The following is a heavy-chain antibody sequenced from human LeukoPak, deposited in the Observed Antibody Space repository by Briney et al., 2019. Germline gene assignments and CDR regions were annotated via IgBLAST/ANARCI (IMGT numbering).Heavy chain of an antibody. V-gene: IGHV3-23*01. D-gene: IGHD7-27*01. J-gene: IGHJ4*02. CDR1: GFTFSTYT. CDR2: IGNNGGGI. Sequence: KSGGSLRLSCAASGFTFSTYTMYWVRHPPGKRLEWVSIIGNNGGGIHYADSVKGRFTISRDNFKNALYLQMNSLRVEDTAVYYCAIDPNWGTHSWGQGALVTVSS. CDR3: AIDPNWGTHS.